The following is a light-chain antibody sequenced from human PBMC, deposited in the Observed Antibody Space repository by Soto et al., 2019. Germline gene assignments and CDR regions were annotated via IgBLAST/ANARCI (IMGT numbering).Light chain of an antibody. J-gene: IGKJ5*01. V-gene: IGKV1-5*03. CDR2: KAS. Sequence: DIQMTQSPSTLSASVGDRVTITCRASQSIGSWLAWYQQQPGKAPKLLIYKASTLESGVPSNFRGSGSGTDFTLTISRLQTEDFETYYCQQANSFPITFGQGTRLEI. CDR3: QQANSFPIT. CDR1: QSIGSW.